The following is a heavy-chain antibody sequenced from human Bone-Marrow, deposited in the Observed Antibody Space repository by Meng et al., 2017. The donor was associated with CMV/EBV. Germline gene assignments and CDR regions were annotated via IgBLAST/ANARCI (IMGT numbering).Heavy chain of an antibody. CDR2: ISSSSSTI. V-gene: IGHV3-48*04. CDR3: ARDGYSSSWYSFNWFDP. CDR1: GFTFSSYS. D-gene: IGHD6-13*01. J-gene: IGHJ5*02. Sequence: GGSLRLSCAASGFTFSSYSMNWVRQAPGKGLEWVSSISSSSSTIYYADSVKGRFTISRDNAKNSLYLQMNSLRAEDTAVYYCARDGYSSSWYSFNWFDPWGQGTLVTVSS.